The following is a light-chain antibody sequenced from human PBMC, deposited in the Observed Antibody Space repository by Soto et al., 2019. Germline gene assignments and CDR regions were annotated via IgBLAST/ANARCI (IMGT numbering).Light chain of an antibody. J-gene: IGKJ5*01. Sequence: EIMMTQSPVTLSVSPGERATLSCRASQSVSNNLAWYQQKPGQAPRLLIYYASTRATGIPARFSGSGSGTEFTLTISSLQSEDFALYYCRQYNDWPPITFGQGTRLEIK. CDR1: QSVSNN. CDR3: RQYNDWPPIT. V-gene: IGKV3-15*01. CDR2: YAS.